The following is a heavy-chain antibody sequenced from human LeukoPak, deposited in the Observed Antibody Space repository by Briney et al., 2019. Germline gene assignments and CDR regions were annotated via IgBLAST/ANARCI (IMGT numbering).Heavy chain of an antibody. V-gene: IGHV4-59*08. CDR3: ARPNSGYEGDAFDI. D-gene: IGHD5-12*01. CDR1: GGSISSYY. J-gene: IGHJ3*02. CDR2: IYYSGST. Sequence: PSETLSLTCTVSGGSISSYYWSWIRQPPGKGLEWIGYIYYSGSTNYNPSLKSRVTISVDTSKNQFSLKLSSVTAADTAVYYCARPNSGYEGDAFDIWGQGTMVTVSS.